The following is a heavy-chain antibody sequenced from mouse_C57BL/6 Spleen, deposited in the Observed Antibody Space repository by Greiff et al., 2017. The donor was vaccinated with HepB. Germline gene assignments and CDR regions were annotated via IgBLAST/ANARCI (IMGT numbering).Heavy chain of an antibody. V-gene: IGHV5-12*01. Sequence: EVHLVESGGGLVQPGGSLKLSCAASGFTFSDYYMYWVRQTPEKRLEWVAYISNGGGSTYYPDTVKGRFTISRDNAKNTLYLQMRRRKTEDTAMYYCARHEELRAMDYWGQGTSVTVSS. CDR2: ISNGGGST. CDR3: ARHEELRAMDY. J-gene: IGHJ4*01. CDR1: GFTFSDYY.